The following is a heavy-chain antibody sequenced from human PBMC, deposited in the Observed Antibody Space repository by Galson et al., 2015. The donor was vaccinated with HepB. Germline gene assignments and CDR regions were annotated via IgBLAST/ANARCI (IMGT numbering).Heavy chain of an antibody. CDR2: IYPSGTT. V-gene: IGHV4-4*07. D-gene: IGHD3-3*01. CDR1: GGSISSSS. Sequence: ETLSLTCSVSGGSISSSSWNWIRQPAGKGLEWIGRIYPSGTTNYNPSLRSRVTMSVDTSQNQFSLKLTSVTAAGTAVYYCARQYDFWSGYTKRTSYWYFDLWGPGTLVTVSS. CDR3: ARQYDFWSGYTKRTSYWYFDL. J-gene: IGHJ2*01.